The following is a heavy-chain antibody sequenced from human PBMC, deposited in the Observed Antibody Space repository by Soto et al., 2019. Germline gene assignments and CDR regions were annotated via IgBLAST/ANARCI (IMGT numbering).Heavy chain of an antibody. V-gene: IGHV3-30-3*01. D-gene: IGHD6-6*01. CDR3: SIAARPSYYYGMDV. J-gene: IGHJ6*02. CDR2: ISYDGSNK. Sequence: QVPLVESGGGVVQPGRSLRLSCAASGFTFSSYAMHWVRQAPGTGLEWVEVISYDGSNKYYADSVKGRFTISRDNSKNTLYLQMNSLRAEDTAVYYGSIAARPSYYYGMDVWGQGTTVTVSS. CDR1: GFTFSSYA.